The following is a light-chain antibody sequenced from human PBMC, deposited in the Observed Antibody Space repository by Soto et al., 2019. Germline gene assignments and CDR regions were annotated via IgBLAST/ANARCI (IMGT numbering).Light chain of an antibody. CDR2: AAS. CDR3: QKYDTAPQT. V-gene: IGKV1-27*01. CDR1: QGIIDY. Sequence: DIQMTQSPSSLSASVGDTVTITCRASQGIIDYLAWYQQRPGKVPKLLIYAASTLQTGVPSRFSGSGAGTDFTPTISSLQPEDVATYYCQKYDTAPQTFGQGTRVEIK. J-gene: IGKJ1*01.